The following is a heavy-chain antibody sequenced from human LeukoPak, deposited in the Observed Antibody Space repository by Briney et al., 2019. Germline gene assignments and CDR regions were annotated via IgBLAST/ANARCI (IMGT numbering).Heavy chain of an antibody. CDR1: GGTFSSYA. CDR2: IIPIFGTA. Sequence: SVKVSCKASGGTFSSYAISWVRQAPGQGLEWMGGIIPIFGTANYAQKFQGRVTITADESTSTAYMELRSLRSDDTAVYYCATQFVVVPAAREFDYWGQGTLVTVSS. J-gene: IGHJ4*02. CDR3: ATQFVVVPAAREFDY. V-gene: IGHV1-69*01. D-gene: IGHD2-2*01.